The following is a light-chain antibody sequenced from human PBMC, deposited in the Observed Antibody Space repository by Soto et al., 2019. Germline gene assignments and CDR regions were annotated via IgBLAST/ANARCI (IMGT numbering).Light chain of an antibody. CDR3: SSCASSSPWV. Sequence: QSALTQPASVSGSPGQSITISCTGTSSDVGGYNYISWYQQYPGKAPKLMIYDVTNRPSGVSNRFSGSKSGNTASLTISELQAEDEADYYCSSCASSSPWVFGGGTKLTVL. J-gene: IGLJ2*01. V-gene: IGLV2-14*01. CDR1: SSDVGGYNY. CDR2: DVT.